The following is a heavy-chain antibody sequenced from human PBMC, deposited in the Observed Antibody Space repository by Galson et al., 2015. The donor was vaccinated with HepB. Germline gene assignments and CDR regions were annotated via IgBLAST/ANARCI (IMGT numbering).Heavy chain of an antibody. V-gene: IGHV1-46*01. D-gene: IGHD6-13*01. J-gene: IGHJ5*01. Sequence: SGRVAGKASGDTFTSYYRHWVRQAPGQGLEWMGIINPSGGSKSYAQKFQGRVTLTRDTSTSTVYLERRRLRSEDMAVYQRARDRSAAVGTVIDSWGQGTLVTVSS. CDR3: ARDRSAAVGTVIDS. CDR2: INPSGGSK. CDR1: GDTFTSYY.